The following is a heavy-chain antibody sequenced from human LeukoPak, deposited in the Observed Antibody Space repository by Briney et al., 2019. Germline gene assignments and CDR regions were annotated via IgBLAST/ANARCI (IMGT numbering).Heavy chain of an antibody. CDR3: ARHVYNSGYYSGAGIDY. CDR2: INHSGST. V-gene: IGHV4-34*01. J-gene: IGHJ4*02. CDR1: GGSFSGHY. Sequence: SETLSLTCAVYGGSFSGHYWSWIRQPPGKGLEWIGEINHSGSTNYNPSLKSRVTISVDTSKNQFSLKLSSVTAAETAVYYCARHVYNSGYYSGAGIDYWGQGTLVTVSS. D-gene: IGHD3-10*01.